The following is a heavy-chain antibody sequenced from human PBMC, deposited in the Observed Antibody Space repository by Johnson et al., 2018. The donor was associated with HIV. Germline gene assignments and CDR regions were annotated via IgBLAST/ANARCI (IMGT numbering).Heavy chain of an antibody. Sequence: QVLLVESGGGVVQPGTSLRLACAASGFTFSSFAMHWVRQAPGKGLEWVAFISYDGTNKYFTDSVKGRFTISRDNSKNTLFLQMNSLRPEDTSVYYCAKDRYGGSYPDAFDIWGQGTMVTVSS. CDR2: ISYDGTNK. V-gene: IGHV3-30-3*01. J-gene: IGHJ3*02. CDR3: AKDRYGGSYPDAFDI. CDR1: GFTFSSFA. D-gene: IGHD1-26*01.